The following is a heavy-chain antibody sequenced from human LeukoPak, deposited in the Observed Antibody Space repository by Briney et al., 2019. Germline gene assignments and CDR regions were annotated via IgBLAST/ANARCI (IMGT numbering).Heavy chain of an antibody. Sequence: GGSLRLSCAASGFTFSTYGMFWVRQAPGKGLEWVAVVSYDGSNRYYAESLKGRFTITRDNSKNTLYLQMNSLRVDDTAVYYCAKDGQELVKWFYDYGMDVWGQGTTATVSS. J-gene: IGHJ6*02. D-gene: IGHD1-7*01. CDR3: AKDGQELVKWFYDYGMDV. CDR2: VSYDGSNR. V-gene: IGHV3-30*18. CDR1: GFTFSTYG.